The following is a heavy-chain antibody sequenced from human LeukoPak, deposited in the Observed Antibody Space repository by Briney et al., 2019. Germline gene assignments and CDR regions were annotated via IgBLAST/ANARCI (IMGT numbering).Heavy chain of an antibody. Sequence: ASVTVSCKVSGYTLTELSMHWVRQAPGKGLEWMGGFDPEDGETIYAQKFQGRVTMTEDTSTDTAYMELSSLRSEDTAVYYCATDDILTGYYSYYWGQGTLVTVSS. CDR3: ATDDILTGYYSYY. V-gene: IGHV1-24*01. D-gene: IGHD3-9*01. CDR2: FDPEDGET. CDR1: GYTLTELS. J-gene: IGHJ4*02.